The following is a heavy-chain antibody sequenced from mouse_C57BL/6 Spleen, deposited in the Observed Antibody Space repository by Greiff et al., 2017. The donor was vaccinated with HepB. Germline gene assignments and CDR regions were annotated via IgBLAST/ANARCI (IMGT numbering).Heavy chain of an antibody. Sequence: VQLQQPGAELVKPGASVKLSCKASGYTFTSYWMHWVKQRPGQGLEWIGMIHPNSGSTNYNEKFKSKATLTVDESSSTAYMQLSSLTSEDSAVYYCAPITTVVATDWYFDVWGTGTTVTVSS. CDR2: IHPNSGST. J-gene: IGHJ1*03. CDR1: GYTFTSYW. V-gene: IGHV1-64*01. CDR3: APITTVVATDWYFDV. D-gene: IGHD1-1*01.